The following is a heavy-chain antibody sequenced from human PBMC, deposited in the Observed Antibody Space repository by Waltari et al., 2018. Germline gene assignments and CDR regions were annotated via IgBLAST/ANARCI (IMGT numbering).Heavy chain of an antibody. CDR1: GSTFNSCA. CDR2: ISGSGGST. CDR3: ANGPLTSLNAFDI. D-gene: IGHD3-9*01. Sequence: EVQLLESGGGLVQPGGSLRLSCVASGSTFNSCAMSLFRQAPGKGLEWVSAISGSGGSTYYADSVKGRFTISRDNSKNTLYLQMNSLRAEDTAVYYCANGPLTSLNAFDIWGQGTMVTVSS. V-gene: IGHV3-23*01. J-gene: IGHJ3*02.